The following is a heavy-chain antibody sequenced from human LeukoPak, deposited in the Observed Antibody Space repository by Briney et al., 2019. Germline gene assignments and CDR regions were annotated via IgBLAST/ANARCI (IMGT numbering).Heavy chain of an antibody. CDR2: ISYDGSNK. Sequence: GGSLRLSCAASGFTFSSYVMHWVRQAPGKGLEWVALISYDGSNKYYADSVKGRFTISRDNSKNTLYLQMNSLRPDDTAVYYCARAKRITMVRGVITWFDPWGQGTLVTVSS. D-gene: IGHD3-10*01. CDR3: ARAKRITMVRGVITWFDP. CDR1: GFTFSSYV. V-gene: IGHV3-30*04. J-gene: IGHJ5*02.